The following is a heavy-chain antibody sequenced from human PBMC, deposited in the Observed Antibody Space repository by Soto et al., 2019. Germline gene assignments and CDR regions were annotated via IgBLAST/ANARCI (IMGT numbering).Heavy chain of an antibody. J-gene: IGHJ4*02. Sequence: SETLSLTCTVSGGSISSYYWSWIRQPPGKGLEWIGYIYYSGSTYYNPSLKSRVTISVDTSKNQFSLKLSSVTAADTAVYYCARDNHCSGGSCYSYYFDYWGQGTLVTVSS. V-gene: IGHV4-59*12. CDR3: ARDNHCSGGSCYSYYFDY. CDR1: GGSISSYY. D-gene: IGHD2-15*01. CDR2: IYYSGST.